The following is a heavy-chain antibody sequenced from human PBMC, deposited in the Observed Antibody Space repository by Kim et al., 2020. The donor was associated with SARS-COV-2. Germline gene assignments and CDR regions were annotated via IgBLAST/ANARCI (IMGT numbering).Heavy chain of an antibody. CDR2: IYYSGST. CDR1: GGSISSSSYY. CDR3: ARANWGDVDY. D-gene: IGHD7-27*01. J-gene: IGHJ4*02. V-gene: IGHV4-39*01. Sequence: SETLSLTCTVSGGSISSSSYYWGWIRQPPGKGLEWIGSIYYSGSTYYNPSLKSRVTISVDTYKNQFSLKLSSVTAADTAVYYCARANWGDVDYWGQGTLVTVSS.